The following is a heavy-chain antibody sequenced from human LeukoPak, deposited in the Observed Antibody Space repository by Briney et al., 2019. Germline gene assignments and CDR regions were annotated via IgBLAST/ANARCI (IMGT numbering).Heavy chain of an antibody. V-gene: IGHV1-18*01. CDR1: GYTFTSYG. Sequence: ASVKVSCKASGYTFTSYGISWVRQAPGQGLEWMGWISAYNGNTNYAQKLQGRVTMTTDTSTSTAYMELGRLRSDDTAVYYCARDRGGLRYFDWLSWFDPWGQGTLVTVSS. D-gene: IGHD3-9*01. J-gene: IGHJ5*02. CDR2: ISAYNGNT. CDR3: ARDRGGLRYFDWLSWFDP.